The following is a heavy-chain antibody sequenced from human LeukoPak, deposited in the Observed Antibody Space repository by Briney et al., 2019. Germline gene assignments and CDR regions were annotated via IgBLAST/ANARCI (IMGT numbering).Heavy chain of an antibody. J-gene: IGHJ3*02. D-gene: IGHD3-10*01. CDR3: ARFPTTGDDAFDI. Sequence: GESLKISCQASGYIFSNYWIGWVRQMPGKGLEWMAIIYPGDSETKYSPSFQGQVTISVDKSISTTYLQWSSLKASDTAMYYCARFPTTGDDAFDIWGQGTMVTVSS. CDR1: GYIFSNYW. CDR2: IYPGDSET. V-gene: IGHV5-51*01.